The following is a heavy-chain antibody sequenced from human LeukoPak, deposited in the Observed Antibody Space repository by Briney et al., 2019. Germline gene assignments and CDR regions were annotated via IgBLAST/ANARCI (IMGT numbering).Heavy chain of an antibody. CDR2: IRYDGSTK. CDR3: AKGRGTLYY. Sequence: GGSLRLSCAASGFTFSSYGMHWVRQAPGKGLEWVAFIRYDGSTKYYADSVKGRFTISRDNSKNTLYLQMNSLRPEDTAVYYCAKGRGTLYYWGQGTLVTVSS. D-gene: IGHD1-1*01. V-gene: IGHV3-30*02. CDR1: GFTFSSYG. J-gene: IGHJ4*02.